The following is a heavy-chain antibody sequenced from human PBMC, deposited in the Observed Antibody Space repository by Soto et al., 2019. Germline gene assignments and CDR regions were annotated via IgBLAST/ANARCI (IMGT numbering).Heavy chain of an antibody. CDR1: GYSFTSYW. CDR2: IDPSDSYT. J-gene: IGHJ4*02. V-gene: IGHV5-10-1*01. CDR3: ARAVVDYSNPQDFDY. D-gene: IGHD4-4*01. Sequence: PGESLKISCKGSGYSFTSYWISWVRQMPGKGLEWMGRIDPSDSYTNYSPSFQGHVTISADKSISTAYLQWSSLKASDTAMYYCARAVVDYSNPQDFDYWGQGTLDTVSS.